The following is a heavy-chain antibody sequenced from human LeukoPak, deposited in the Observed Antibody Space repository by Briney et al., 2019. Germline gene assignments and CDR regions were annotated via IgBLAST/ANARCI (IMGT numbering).Heavy chain of an antibody. CDR1: GYTFTSYY. CDR2: INPSGGST. J-gene: IGHJ6*02. Sequence: ASVKVSCKASGYTFTSYYMHWVRQAPGQGLEWMGIINPSGGSTSYAQKFQGRVTMTRDTSTSTVYMELSSLRSEDTAVFYCARDPTMVVVVVSALYGMDVWGQGTSVTVSS. CDR3: ARDPTMVVVVVSALYGMDV. D-gene: IGHD3-22*01. V-gene: IGHV1-46*01.